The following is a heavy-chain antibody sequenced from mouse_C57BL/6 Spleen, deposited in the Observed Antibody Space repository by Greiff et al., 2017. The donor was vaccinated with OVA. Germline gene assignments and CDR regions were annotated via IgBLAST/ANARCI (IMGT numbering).Heavy chain of an antibody. CDR3: ARRAFGTTVVGGDYFDY. CDR2: ILPGSGST. Sequence: QVQLQQSGAELMKPGASVKLSCKATGYTFTGYWIEWVKQRPGHGLEWIGEILPGSGSTNYNEKFKGKATFTADTSSNTAYMQLSSLTTEDSAIYYCARRAFGTTVVGGDYFDYWGQGTTLTVSS. J-gene: IGHJ2*01. CDR1: GYTFTGYW. V-gene: IGHV1-9*01. D-gene: IGHD1-1*01.